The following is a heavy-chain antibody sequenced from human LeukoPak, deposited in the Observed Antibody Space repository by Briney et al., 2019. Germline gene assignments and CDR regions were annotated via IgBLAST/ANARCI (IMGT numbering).Heavy chain of an antibody. CDR1: GYTFTSYG. D-gene: IGHD6-13*01. CDR3: SAKGIAAAAIDY. Sequence: ASVKVSCQASGYTFTSYGINWVRQATGQGFEWMGGMNPNTGNTGYSQNFQGRVTMTRNTSISTAYMELNSLRSEDTAVYYCSAKGIAAAAIDYWGQGTLVTVSS. CDR2: MNPNTGNT. J-gene: IGHJ4*02. V-gene: IGHV1-8*01.